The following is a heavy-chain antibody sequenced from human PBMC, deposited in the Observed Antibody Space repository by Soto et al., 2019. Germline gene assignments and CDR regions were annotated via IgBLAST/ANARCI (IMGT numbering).Heavy chain of an antibody. CDR1: GFSLSTSGMC. J-gene: IGHJ3*02. V-gene: IGHV2-70*01. D-gene: IGHD4-17*01. CDR3: ARIVRAHYGDYAYDAFDI. CDR2: IDWDDDK. Sequence: SGPTLVNPTQTLTLTCTFSGFSLSTSGMCVGWIRQPPGKALEWLALIDWDDDKYYSTSLKTRLTISKDTSKNQVVLTMTNMDPVDTATYYCARIVRAHYGDYAYDAFDIWGQGTMVTVSS.